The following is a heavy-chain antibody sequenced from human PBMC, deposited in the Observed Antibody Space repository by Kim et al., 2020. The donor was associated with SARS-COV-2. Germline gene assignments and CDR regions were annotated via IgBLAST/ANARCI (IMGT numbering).Heavy chain of an antibody. CDR3: ARDLYGDYGNYFDY. V-gene: IGHV1-2*02. Sequence: AQKFQGRVTMTRDTSISTAYMELSRLRSDDTAVYYCARDLYGDYGNYFDYWGQGTLVTVSS. D-gene: IGHD4-17*01. J-gene: IGHJ4*02.